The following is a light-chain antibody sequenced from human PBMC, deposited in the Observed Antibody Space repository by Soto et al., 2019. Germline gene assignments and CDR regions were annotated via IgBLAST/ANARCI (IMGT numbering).Light chain of an antibody. J-gene: IGKJ1*01. CDR3: QQYGRTSWT. V-gene: IGKV3-20*01. Sequence: EIVLTQSPGTLSLSPGEGATLSCRASQSVSTNFFAWYQQKPGQAHRLLIYGASTRATGIPDRFSGSGSGTDFTLTISRLEPEDFAVYYCQQYGRTSWTFGQGTKVEIK. CDR2: GAS. CDR1: QSVSTNF.